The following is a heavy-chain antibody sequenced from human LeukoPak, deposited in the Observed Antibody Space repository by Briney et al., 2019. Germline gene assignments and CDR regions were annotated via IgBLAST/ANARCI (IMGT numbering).Heavy chain of an antibody. Sequence: SETLSLTCAVSGGSISSSNWWSWVRQPPGKGLEWIGEIYHSGSTNYNPSLKSRVTISVDKSKNQFSLKLSSVTAADTAVYYCAKDIFRCGGSCYAPRGFDYWGQGTLVTVSS. CDR1: GGSISSSNW. J-gene: IGHJ4*02. V-gene: IGHV4-4*02. CDR3: AKDIFRCGGSCYAPRGFDY. CDR2: IYHSGST. D-gene: IGHD2-15*01.